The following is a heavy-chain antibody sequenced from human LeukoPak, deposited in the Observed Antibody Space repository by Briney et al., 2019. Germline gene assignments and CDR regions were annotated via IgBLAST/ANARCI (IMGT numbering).Heavy chain of an antibody. CDR1: GYTFTGYY. V-gene: IGHV1-2*02. D-gene: IGHD6-19*01. Sequence: GASVKVSCKASGYTFTGYYMHWVRQAPGQGLEWMGWINPNSGGTNYAQKFQGRVTMTRDTSISTAYMELSRLRSDDTAVYYCARFPLGQWQGFDYWGQGTLVTVSS. CDR2: INPNSGGT. J-gene: IGHJ4*02. CDR3: ARFPLGQWQGFDY.